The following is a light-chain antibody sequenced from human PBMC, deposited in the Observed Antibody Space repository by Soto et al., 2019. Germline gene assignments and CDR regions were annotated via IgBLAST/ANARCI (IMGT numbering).Light chain of an antibody. Sequence: QSALTQPASVSGSPGQSITISCTGTSSDVGSYNYVSWYQQHPGKAPKLMIYDVTNRPSGVSNRFSGSKSGNTASLTISGLQAEDEADYYCSSYTRSSTLDVVFGGGTKVTVL. CDR3: SSYTRSSTLDVV. CDR1: SSDVGSYNY. V-gene: IGLV2-14*01. CDR2: DVT. J-gene: IGLJ2*01.